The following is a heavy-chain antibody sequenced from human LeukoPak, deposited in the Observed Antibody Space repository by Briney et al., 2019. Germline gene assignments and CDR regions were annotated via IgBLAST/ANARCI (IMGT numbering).Heavy chain of an antibody. CDR1: GITLSNYG. CDR3: AKRGVVIRVILVGFHKEAYYFDS. D-gene: IGHD3-22*01. V-gene: IGHV3-23*01. Sequence: GGSLRLSCAVSGITLSNYGMSWVRQAPGKGLEWVAGISGSGGGTNYADSVKGRFTISRDNSKNTLYLQMNRLRAEDTAVYFCAKRGVVIRVILVGFHKEAYYFDSWGQGAQVTVSA. J-gene: IGHJ4*02. CDR2: ISGSGGGT.